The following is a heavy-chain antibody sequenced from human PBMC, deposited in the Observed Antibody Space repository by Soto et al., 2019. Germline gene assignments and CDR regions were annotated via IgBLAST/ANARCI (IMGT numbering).Heavy chain of an antibody. CDR2: INPGNRIT. D-gene: IGHD3-22*01. CDR1: GFPFTNYF. J-gene: IGHJ6*02. CDR3: ARDPNYYDFWAGSYYYHGMDV. Sequence: AASVKVSCKTSGFPFTNYFVHWVRQAPGQGLEWMGAINPGNRITNYALKFQGRVAMTRDTSTNTVYLELSSLRSEDTAVYSCARDPNYYDFWAGSYYYHGMDVWGQGTTVTVSS. V-gene: IGHV1-46*01.